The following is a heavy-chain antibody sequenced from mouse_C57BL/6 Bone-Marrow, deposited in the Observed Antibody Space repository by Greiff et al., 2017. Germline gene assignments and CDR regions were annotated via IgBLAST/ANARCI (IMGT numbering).Heavy chain of an antibody. CDR2: IDPETGGT. CDR3: TREIITTVVATPFAY. CDR1: GYTFTDYE. Sequence: VQLQQSGAELVRPGASVTLSCKASGYTFTDYEMHWVKQTPVHGLEWIGAIDPETGGTAYNQKFKGKAILTADKSSSTAYMELRSLTSEDSAVYYCTREIITTVVATPFAYWGRETLVTVSA. V-gene: IGHV1-15*01. J-gene: IGHJ3*01. D-gene: IGHD1-1*01.